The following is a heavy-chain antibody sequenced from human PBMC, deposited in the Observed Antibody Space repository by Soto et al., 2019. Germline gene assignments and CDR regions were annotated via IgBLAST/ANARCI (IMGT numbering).Heavy chain of an antibody. CDR3: ARQWGFYFDF. V-gene: IGHV4-59*08. CDR2: IYYSGST. D-gene: IGHD7-27*01. Sequence: PSETLSLTCTVSGGSISSYYWSWIRQPPGKGLEWIGYIYYSGSTNYNPSLKSRVTISVDTSKNQFSLKLSSVTAADTAVYYCARQWGFYFDFRGQGTLVTVSS. J-gene: IGHJ4*02. CDR1: GGSISSYY.